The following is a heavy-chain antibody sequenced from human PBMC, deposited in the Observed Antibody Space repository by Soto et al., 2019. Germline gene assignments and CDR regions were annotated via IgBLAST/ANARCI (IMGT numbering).Heavy chain of an antibody. CDR3: ASIGSSGYIDY. D-gene: IGHD3-22*01. Sequence: SETLSLTCSVSGGSVSSDSYYWSWIRQPPGKGLEWIGYIYYSGSTNYNPSLKSRVTISVDTSKNQFSLKLSSVTAADTAVYYCASIGSSGYIDYWGQGTLVTVSS. CDR1: GGSVSSDSYY. J-gene: IGHJ4*02. V-gene: IGHV4-61*01. CDR2: IYYSGST.